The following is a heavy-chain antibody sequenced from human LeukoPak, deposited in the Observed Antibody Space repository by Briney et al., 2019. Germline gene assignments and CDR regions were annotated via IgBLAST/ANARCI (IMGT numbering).Heavy chain of an antibody. J-gene: IGHJ4*02. CDR3: ARDHGSGWTWAYDY. V-gene: IGHV4-39*07. CDR2: IYYSGST. CDR1: GGSISSSSYY. Sequence: SETLSLTCTVSGGSISSSSYYWGWIRQPPGKGLEWIGSIYYSGSTYYNPSLKSRVTISVDTSKNQFSLKLSSVTAADTAVYYCARDHGSGWTWAYDYWGQGTLVTVSS. D-gene: IGHD6-19*01.